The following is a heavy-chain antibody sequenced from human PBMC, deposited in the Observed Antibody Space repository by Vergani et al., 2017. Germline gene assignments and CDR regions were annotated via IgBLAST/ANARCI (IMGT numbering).Heavy chain of an antibody. CDR1: GFTFSSYA. Sequence: EVQLLESGGGLVQPGGSLRLSCAASGFTFSSYAMSWVRQAPGKGLEWVSAISGSGGSTYYADSVKGRFTISRDNSKNTLYLQMNSLRAEDTAVYYCAIAYGMYDWFDYWGQRTLFTVSS. CDR3: AIAYGMYDWFDY. CDR2: ISGSGGST. J-gene: IGHJ4*01. V-gene: IGHV3-23*01. D-gene: IGHD1-20*01.